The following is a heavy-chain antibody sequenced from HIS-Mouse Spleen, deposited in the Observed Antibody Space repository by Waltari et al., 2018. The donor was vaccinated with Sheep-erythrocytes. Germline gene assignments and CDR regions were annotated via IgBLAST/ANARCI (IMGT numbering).Heavy chain of an antibody. D-gene: IGHD1-26*01. Sequence: QVQLVQSGAEVKKPGSSVKVSCKASGGTFSRYAISWGRQAPGQGLEWMGRIIPILGIANYAQKFQGRVTITADKSTSTAYMELSSLRSEDTAVYYCAQTGATTPHFDYWGQGTLVTVSS. CDR1: GGTFSRYA. CDR2: IIPILGIA. CDR3: AQTGATTPHFDY. J-gene: IGHJ4*02. V-gene: IGHV1-69*04.